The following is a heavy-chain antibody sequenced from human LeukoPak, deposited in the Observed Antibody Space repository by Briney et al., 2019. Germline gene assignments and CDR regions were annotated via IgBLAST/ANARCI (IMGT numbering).Heavy chain of an antibody. V-gene: IGHV1-8*01. Sequence: ASVKVSCEASGDTFTSYDINWVRQATGQGLEWMGWMNPNSGNTGYAQKFQGRVTMTRNTSISTAYMELSSLRSEDTAVYYCARGRGYYYYYCYMDVWGKGTTVTVSS. CDR3: ARGRGYYYYYCYMDV. CDR1: GDTFTSYD. J-gene: IGHJ6*03. CDR2: MNPNSGNT. D-gene: IGHD6-25*01.